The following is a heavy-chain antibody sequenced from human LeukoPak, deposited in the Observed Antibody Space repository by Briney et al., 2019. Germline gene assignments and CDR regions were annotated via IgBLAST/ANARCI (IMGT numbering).Heavy chain of an antibody. CDR2: ITAYNGNT. D-gene: IGHD3-9*01. J-gene: IGHJ5*02. V-gene: IGHV1-18*04. Sequence: ASVKVSWKASDNTFSNYGVTWVRQAPAQGLEWMGWITAYNGNTKYAQKFQGRVTMTTESSTSTVFMELRSLTSDDTAVYYCARAKAYYEILTAYNPWGQGTLVTVSS. CDR3: ARAKAYYEILTAYNP. CDR1: DNTFSNYG.